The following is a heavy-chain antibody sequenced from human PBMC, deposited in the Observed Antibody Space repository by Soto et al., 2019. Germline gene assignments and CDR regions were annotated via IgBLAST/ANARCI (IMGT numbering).Heavy chain of an antibody. J-gene: IGHJ4*02. D-gene: IGHD3-22*01. CDR3: ARVSSSGPPVYYFDY. V-gene: IGHV4-59*01. Sequence: SETLSLTCTVSGGSISSYYWSWIRQPPGKGLEWIGYIYYSGSTNYNPSLKSRVTISVDTSKNQFSLKLSSVTAADTAVYYCARVSSSGPPVYYFDYWGQGTLVTVSS. CDR1: GGSISSYY. CDR2: IYYSGST.